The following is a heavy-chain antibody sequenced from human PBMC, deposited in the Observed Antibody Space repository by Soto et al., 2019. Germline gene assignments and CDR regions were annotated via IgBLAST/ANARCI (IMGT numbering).Heavy chain of an antibody. V-gene: IGHV4-4*02. Sequence: SETLSLTCAVSGGSISSSNWWNWVRQPPGKGLEWIGEIHHSGSTNYNPSLKSRVAISVDKSKNQFSLKLNSVTAADTAVYYCARVRQGCSSTSCYFDPWGQGTLVTVSS. J-gene: IGHJ5*02. CDR2: IHHSGST. CDR1: GGSISSSNW. D-gene: IGHD2-2*01. CDR3: ARVRQGCSSTSCYFDP.